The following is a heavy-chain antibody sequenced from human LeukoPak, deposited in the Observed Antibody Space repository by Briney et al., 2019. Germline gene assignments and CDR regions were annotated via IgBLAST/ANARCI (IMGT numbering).Heavy chain of an antibody. J-gene: IGHJ4*02. D-gene: IGHD3-10*01. V-gene: IGHV3-7*01. Sequence: GGSLRLSCAASGFTFSSYWMSWVRQAPGKGLEWVANIKQDGSEKYYVDSVKGRFTISRDNAKNSLYLQMNSLRAEDTAVYYCARDRDGSGSLYDYWGQGTLVTVSS. CDR1: GFTFSSYW. CDR2: IKQDGSEK. CDR3: ARDRDGSGSLYDY.